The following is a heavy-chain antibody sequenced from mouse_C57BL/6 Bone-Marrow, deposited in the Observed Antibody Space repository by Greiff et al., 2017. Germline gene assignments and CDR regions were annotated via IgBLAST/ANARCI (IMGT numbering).Heavy chain of an antibody. D-gene: IGHD2-5*01. CDR1: GYTFTSYW. Sequence: VQLQQPGAELVKPGASVKLSCKASGYTFTSYWMHWVKQRPGQGLEWIGMIHPNSGSTNYNEKFKSKATLTVDKSSSTAYMQLSSLTSEDSAVYYCARSYYSNYVAMDYGGQGTSVTVSS. CDR2: IHPNSGST. J-gene: IGHJ4*01. V-gene: IGHV1-64*01. CDR3: ARSYYSNYVAMDY.